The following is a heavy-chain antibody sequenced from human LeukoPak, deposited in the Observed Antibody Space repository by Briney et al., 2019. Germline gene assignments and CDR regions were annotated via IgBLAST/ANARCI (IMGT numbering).Heavy chain of an antibody. CDR3: ARVVASTSIDA. D-gene: IGHD2-15*01. Sequence: SETLSLTCTVSLYSISSGYFWGWIRPPPGKGLEWIGIIFHSGDVYYNPSLKRRVTISVDTSKNRFSLKVTSVTAADTALYYCARVVASTSIDAWGQGTLVTVST. J-gene: IGHJ5*02. CDR2: IFHSGDV. V-gene: IGHV4-38-2*02. CDR1: LYSISSGYF.